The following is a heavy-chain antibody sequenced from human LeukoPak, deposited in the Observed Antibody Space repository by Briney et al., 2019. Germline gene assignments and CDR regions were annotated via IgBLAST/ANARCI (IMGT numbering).Heavy chain of an antibody. Sequence: SETLSLTCTVSGGSISSSSYYWGWIRQPPGKGLEWIGSIYYSGSTYYNPSLKSRVTISVDTSKNQFSLKLSSVTATDTAVYYCARHWSGYTYAGKYYFYGMDVWGQGTTVTVSS. CDR2: IYYSGST. CDR1: GGSISSSSYY. V-gene: IGHV4-39*01. D-gene: IGHD5-18*01. CDR3: ARHWSGYTYAGKYYFYGMDV. J-gene: IGHJ6*02.